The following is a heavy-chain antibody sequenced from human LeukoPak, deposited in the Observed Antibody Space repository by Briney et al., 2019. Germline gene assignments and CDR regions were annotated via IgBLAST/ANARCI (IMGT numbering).Heavy chain of an antibody. CDR3: ARAHWSGYCVY. V-gene: IGHV4-30-2*01. D-gene: IGHD3-3*01. Sequence: SETLSLTCTVSGGSISSGGYYWSWIRQPPGKGLEWIGYIYHSGSTYYNPSLKSRVTISVDRSKNQFSLKLSSVTAADTAVYYCARAHWSGYCVYWGRGTLVTVSS. CDR2: IYHSGST. J-gene: IGHJ4*02. CDR1: GGSISSGGYY.